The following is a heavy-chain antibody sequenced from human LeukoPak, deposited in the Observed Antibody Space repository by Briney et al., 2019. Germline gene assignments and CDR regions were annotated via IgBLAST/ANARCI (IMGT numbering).Heavy chain of an antibody. D-gene: IGHD1-7*01. Sequence: ASVKVSCKVSGYTLTELSMHWVRQAPGKGLAGMGGFDPEDGETIYAQKFQGRVTMTEDTSTDTAYMELSSLRSEDTAVYYCATRPITGTTRVDYWGQGTLVTVSS. V-gene: IGHV1-24*01. J-gene: IGHJ4*02. CDR2: FDPEDGET. CDR1: GYTLTELS. CDR3: ATRPITGTTRVDY.